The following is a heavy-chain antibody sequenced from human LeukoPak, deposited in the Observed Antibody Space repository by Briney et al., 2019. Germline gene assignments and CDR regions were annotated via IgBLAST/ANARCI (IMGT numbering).Heavy chain of an antibody. CDR1: GYTFTSYG. V-gene: IGHV1-18*01. CDR2: ISAYNGNT. CDR3: ARDLKMGYSSGRYSWGTGSSNDY. J-gene: IGHJ4*02. D-gene: IGHD6-19*01. Sequence: ASVKVSCKASGYTFTSYGISWVRQAPGQGLEWMGWISAYNGNTNYAQKLQGRVTMTTDTSTSTAHMELRSLRSDDTAVYYCARDLKMGYSSGRYSWGTGSSNDYWGQGTLVTVSS.